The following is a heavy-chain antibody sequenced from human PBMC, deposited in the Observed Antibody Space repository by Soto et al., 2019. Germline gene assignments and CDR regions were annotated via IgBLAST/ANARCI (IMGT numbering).Heavy chain of an antibody. CDR3: AKHDCWTLYISGLDS. V-gene: IGHV3-23*01. J-gene: IGHJ4*02. Sequence: GGSLRLSCSASGFTFTSYAMSWVRQAPGKGLEWVSGISGSGGDTKSADSVKGRFTISRDNFKNMLYLQMNTLIAEDTAVYYCAKHDCWTLYISGLDSWGQGALVTISS. CDR2: ISGSGGDT. D-gene: IGHD3-3*01. CDR1: GFTFTSYA.